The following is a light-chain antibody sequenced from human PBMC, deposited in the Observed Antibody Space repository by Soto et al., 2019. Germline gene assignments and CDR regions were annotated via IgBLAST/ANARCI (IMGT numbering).Light chain of an antibody. CDR2: GTS. V-gene: IGKV3-20*01. Sequence: ENVLTQSPVTLSLSPGERATLSCRASQSVDSSYLACYQQKPGQAPRLLIYGTSSRATGIPDRFSGSGSGTDFTLTINRLEPEDFAVYYCQQFADSLYTFGQGTKLEIK. CDR3: QQFADSLYT. CDR1: QSVDSSY. J-gene: IGKJ2*01.